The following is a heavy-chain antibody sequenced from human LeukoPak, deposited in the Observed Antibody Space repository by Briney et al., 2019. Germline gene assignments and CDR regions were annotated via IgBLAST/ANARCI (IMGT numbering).Heavy chain of an antibody. D-gene: IGHD3-3*01. V-gene: IGHV4-39*01. J-gene: IGHJ3*02. Sequence: PSETLSLTCTVSGASIITGSYYWGWIRQPPGKGLEWIGSIYYSGSTYYNPSLKSRVTISVDTSKNQFSLKLASVTAADTAVYYCARGTHDFWSGYSWDAFDIWGQGTMVTVSS. CDR3: ARGTHDFWSGYSWDAFDI. CDR2: IYYSGST. CDR1: GASIITGSYY.